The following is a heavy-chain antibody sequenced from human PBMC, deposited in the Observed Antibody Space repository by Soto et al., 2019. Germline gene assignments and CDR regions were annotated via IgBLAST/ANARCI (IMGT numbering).Heavy chain of an antibody. V-gene: IGHV4-31*03. CDR1: GGSISSGGYY. Sequence: KPSETLSLTCTVSGGSISSGGYYWSWIRQHPGKGLEWIGYIYYSGSTYYNPSLKSRVTISVDTSKNQFSLKLSSVTAADTAVYYCARGDFYDILTEDAFDIWGQGTMVTVSS. CDR2: IYYSGST. D-gene: IGHD3-9*01. CDR3: ARGDFYDILTEDAFDI. J-gene: IGHJ3*02.